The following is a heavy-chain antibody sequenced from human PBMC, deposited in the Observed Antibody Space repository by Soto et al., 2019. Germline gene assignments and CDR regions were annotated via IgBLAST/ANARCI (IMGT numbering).Heavy chain of an antibody. D-gene: IGHD2-2*01. J-gene: IGHJ5*02. CDR2: ISSSSSYI. Sequence: GESLKISCAASGFTFSSYSMNWVRQAPGKGLEWVSSISSSSSYIYYADSVKGRFTISRDNAKNSLYLQMNSLRAEDTAVYYCARDGIPAAIGVGWFDPWGQGTLVTVSS. V-gene: IGHV3-21*01. CDR3: ARDGIPAAIGVGWFDP. CDR1: GFTFSSYS.